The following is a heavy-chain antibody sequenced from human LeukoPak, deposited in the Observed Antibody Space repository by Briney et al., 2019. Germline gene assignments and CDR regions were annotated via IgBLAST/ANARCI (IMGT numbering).Heavy chain of an antibody. CDR1: GGSFSGYY. Sequence: PSETLSLTCAVYGGSFSGYYWSWIRQPPGKGLEWIGEINHSGSTNYNPSLKSRVTISVDTSKNQFSLKLSSVTAADTAVYYCARGYYDSSGPSLYYFDYWGQGTLVPVSS. D-gene: IGHD3-22*01. CDR3: ARGYYDSSGPSLYYFDY. J-gene: IGHJ4*02. V-gene: IGHV4-34*01. CDR2: INHSGST.